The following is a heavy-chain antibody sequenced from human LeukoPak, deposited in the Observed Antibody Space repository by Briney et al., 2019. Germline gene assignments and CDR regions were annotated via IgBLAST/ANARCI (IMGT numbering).Heavy chain of an antibody. D-gene: IGHD6-19*01. V-gene: IGHV1-18*01. CDR2: ISAYNGDT. CDR1: GYTFTSYG. CDR3: ARRDSSGWYEDY. J-gene: IGHJ4*02. Sequence: ASVKVSCKASGYTFTSYGISWVRQAPGQGLEWMGWISAYNGDTNYAQRLQGRVTMTTDTSTSTAYMELRSLRSDDTVVYYCARRDSSGWYEDYWGQGTLVTVSS.